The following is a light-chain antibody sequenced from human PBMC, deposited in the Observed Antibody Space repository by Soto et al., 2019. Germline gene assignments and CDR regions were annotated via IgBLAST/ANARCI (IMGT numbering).Light chain of an antibody. CDR3: QKYKRAPRT. CDR1: QGISHD. Sequence: DIQMTQSPSSLSASVGDRVTITCRASQGISHDLAWYQQKPGKVPKLLIYAASTLQSGVPSRFSGSGSGTDFTLTISSLHPEDVATYYCQKYKRAPRTFGQATKVEIK. CDR2: AAS. V-gene: IGKV1-27*01. J-gene: IGKJ1*01.